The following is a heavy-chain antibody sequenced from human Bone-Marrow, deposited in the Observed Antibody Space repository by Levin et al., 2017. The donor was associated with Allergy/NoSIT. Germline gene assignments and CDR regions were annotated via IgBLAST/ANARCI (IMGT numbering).Heavy chain of an antibody. D-gene: IGHD1-26*01. CDR1: GFPFSPAW. CDR2: LKSKGSGGTA. J-gene: IGHJ6*03. Sequence: GGSLRLSCAASGFPFSPAWMTWVRQAPGKGLEWVGRLKSKGSGGTAGYGAPVKCRFTISRDDSKNTLDLQMNGLKKEDTAVYYCAWDTDANYKMDVWGKGTTVTVAS. CDR3: AWDTDANYKMDV. V-gene: IGHV3-15*01.